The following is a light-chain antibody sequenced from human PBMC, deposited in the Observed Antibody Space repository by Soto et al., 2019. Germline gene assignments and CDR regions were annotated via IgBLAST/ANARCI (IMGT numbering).Light chain of an antibody. CDR3: QAWDSSTDVV. Sequence: SYELTQPPSVSVSPGQTASITCSGDKLGDKYACWYQQKPGQSPVLVIYQDSKRPSGIPERFSGSNSGNTATLTISGTQAMDEADHYCQAWDSSTDVVFGGGIKLTVL. J-gene: IGLJ2*01. CDR2: QDS. V-gene: IGLV3-1*01. CDR1: KLGDKY.